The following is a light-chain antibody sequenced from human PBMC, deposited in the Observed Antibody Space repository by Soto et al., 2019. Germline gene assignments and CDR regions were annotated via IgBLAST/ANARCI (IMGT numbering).Light chain of an antibody. CDR1: QSVSSNY. V-gene: IGKV3-20*01. Sequence: EIVLTQSPGTLSLSLGERATLSCRASQSVSSNYLAWYQQKPGQAPRLLIYETSSRATGIPDRFSGSGSGTDFTLSISRLEPEDSAVYYCQQYGNGNSPRYSFGQGTRLEIK. CDR3: QQYGNGNSPRYS. J-gene: IGKJ2*03. CDR2: ETS.